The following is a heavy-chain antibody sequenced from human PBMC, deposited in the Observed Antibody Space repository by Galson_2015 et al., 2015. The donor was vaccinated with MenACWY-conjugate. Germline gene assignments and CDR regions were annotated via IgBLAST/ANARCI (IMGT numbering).Heavy chain of an antibody. J-gene: IGHJ4*02. CDR2: IWYDGSKT. Sequence: SLRLSCAASGFTFNNYAMHWVRQAPGKGLEWVAFIWYDGSKTYYADSVKGRFTISRDNSKNTAFLTMNSLRAEDTALYYCFAINSGIDYWGQGTLVTVSS. D-gene: IGHD1-26*01. V-gene: IGHV3-33*01. CDR3: FAINSGIDY. CDR1: GFTFNNYA.